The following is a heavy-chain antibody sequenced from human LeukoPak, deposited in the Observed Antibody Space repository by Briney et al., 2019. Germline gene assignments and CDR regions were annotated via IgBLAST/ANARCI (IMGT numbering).Heavy chain of an antibody. J-gene: IGHJ4*02. Sequence: EASVKVSCKSFGYTFTSNYMHWVRQAPGQGPEWMGVISPSGASTTYAQTFQGRVTLTRDMSTSTDYLELSSLRSEDTAVYYCARGRPTAAHVGWYFDYWGQGTLVTVSS. CDR3: ARGRPTAAHVGWYFDY. V-gene: IGHV1-46*01. D-gene: IGHD6-13*01. CDR2: ISPSGAST. CDR1: GYTFTSNY.